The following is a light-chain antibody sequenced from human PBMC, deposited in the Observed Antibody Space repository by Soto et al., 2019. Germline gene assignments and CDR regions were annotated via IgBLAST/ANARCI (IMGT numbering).Light chain of an antibody. J-gene: IGKJ5*01. CDR1: QSVRSSY. CDR3: QQYNKWPLIT. Sequence: EIVLTQSPVTLSLSPGERATLSCRASQSVRSSYLAWYQQKPGQAPRLLIYGASSKATGIPDRFSGSASGTDFTLTISSLQSEDFALYYCQQYNKWPLITFGQGTRLEIK. V-gene: IGKV3-20*01. CDR2: GAS.